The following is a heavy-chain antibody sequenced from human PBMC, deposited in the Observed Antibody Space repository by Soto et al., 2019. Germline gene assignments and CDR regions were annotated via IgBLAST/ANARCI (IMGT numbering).Heavy chain of an antibody. Sequence: QVQLVQSGDEVKKPGASVKVSCKASGYIFVNYGIAWVRQAPGQGLEWMGWISPYTGNTHSATKVQGRLTMTSDTSTSTAYMDLGSLTSDDTAVYYCVMVDNYVTPAPQDVWGQGTTVTVSS. CDR1: GYIFVNYG. CDR3: VMVDNYVTPAPQDV. V-gene: IGHV1-18*01. J-gene: IGHJ6*02. CDR2: ISPYTGNT. D-gene: IGHD3-16*01.